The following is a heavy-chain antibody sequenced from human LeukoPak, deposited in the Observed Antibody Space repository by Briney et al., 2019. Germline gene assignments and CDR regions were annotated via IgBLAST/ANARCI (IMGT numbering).Heavy chain of an antibody. D-gene: IGHD1-26*01. CDR1: GHSISGYY. J-gene: IGHJ4*02. CDR3: ARARGGSGSYGHFDS. V-gene: IGHV4-4*07. CDR2: IYTSGST. Sequence: PEPRSLTCTGTGHSISGYYWTWIRQHARKGLEWIGRIYTSGSTNYNPSLKSRVTMSVDTSKNQFSLKMSSLTAADTAMYYCARARGGSGSYGHFDSWGQGTLVTVSS.